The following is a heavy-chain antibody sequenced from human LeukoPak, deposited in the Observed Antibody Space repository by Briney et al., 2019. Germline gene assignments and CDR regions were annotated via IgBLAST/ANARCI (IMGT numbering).Heavy chain of an antibody. CDR1: GFTFSSYW. V-gene: IGHV3-7*01. D-gene: IGHD3-3*01. CDR2: IKQDGSEK. J-gene: IGHJ4*02. CDR3: ARDWLGYDFWSGYSTYFDY. Sequence: GGSLRLSCAASGFTFSSYWMSWVRQAPGKGLEWVANIKQDGSEKYYVDSVKGRFTISRDNAKNSLYLQMNSLRAEDTAVYYCARDWLGYDFWSGYSTYFDYWGQGTLVTVSS.